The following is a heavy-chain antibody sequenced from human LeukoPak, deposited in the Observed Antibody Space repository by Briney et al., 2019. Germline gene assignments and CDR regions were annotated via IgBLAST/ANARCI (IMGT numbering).Heavy chain of an antibody. V-gene: IGHV4-34*01. J-gene: IGHJ4*02. CDR1: GVSFDASY. CDR2: INHSGYT. D-gene: IGHD4-17*01. Sequence: SETLSLTCAVSGVSFDASYWSWVRQTPGKGLEWLGEINHSGYTNDSPSLKSRVTLSIDTSNKQFSLNLRSVTVADAGIYYCTRMTTGHDYWGQGTLVTVSS. CDR3: TRMTTGHDY.